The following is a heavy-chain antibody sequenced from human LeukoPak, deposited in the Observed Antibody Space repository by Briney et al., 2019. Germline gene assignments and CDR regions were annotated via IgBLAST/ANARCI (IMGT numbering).Heavy chain of an antibody. D-gene: IGHD2-2*01. CDR2: IYTSGST. CDR1: GGSISSYY. J-gene: IGHJ5*02. Sequence: SETLSLTCTVSGGSISSYYWSWMRQPAGKGREWIGRIYTSGSTNDNPALKGRVTMSVDTSKNQFSLKLSSVTAADTAVSYCARDLGGRYCSSTSCYEQNWFYPWGQGTLVTVSS. CDR3: ARDLGGRYCSSTSCYEQNWFYP. V-gene: IGHV4-4*07.